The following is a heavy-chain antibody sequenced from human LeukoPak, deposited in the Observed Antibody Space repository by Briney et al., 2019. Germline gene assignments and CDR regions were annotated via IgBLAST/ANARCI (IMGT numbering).Heavy chain of an antibody. CDR1: GGSFSGYY. V-gene: IGHV4-34*01. J-gene: IGHJ5*02. D-gene: IGHD3-10*01. CDR3: ARRTKYYYGSGSYWAT. Sequence: PSETLSLTCAVYGGSFSGYYWSWIRQPPGKGLEWIGEINHSGSTNYNPSLKGRVTISVDTSKNQFSLKLSSVTAADTAVYYCARRTKYYYGSGSYWATWGRGTLVTVSS. CDR2: INHSGST.